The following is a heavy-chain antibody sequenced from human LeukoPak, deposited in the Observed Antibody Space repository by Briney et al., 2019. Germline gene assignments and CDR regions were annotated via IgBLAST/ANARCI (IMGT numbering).Heavy chain of an antibody. CDR2: IRRKAYRETT. CDR1: GFTIGDYS. CDR3: TRWPIVMYQYYGMDV. Sequence: PGRSLRLSCTASGFTIGDYSISWFRQAPGKGLEWVGFIRRKAYRETTEYAASVKGRFSISRDDSKSIAYLQMNSLKTEDTGMYYCTRWPIVMYQYYGMDVWGQGTTVTVSS. J-gene: IGHJ6*02. D-gene: IGHD2-2*01. V-gene: IGHV3-49*03.